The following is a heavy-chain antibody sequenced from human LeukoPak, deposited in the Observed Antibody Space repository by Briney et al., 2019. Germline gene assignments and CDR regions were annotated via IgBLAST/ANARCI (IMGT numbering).Heavy chain of an antibody. Sequence: ASVKVSCKASGYTFTGYYMHWVRQAPGQGLEWMGWINPNSGGTNYAQKFQGRVTMTRDTSISTAYMELSRLRSDDTAVYYCARRVLMVYAMEPSNWFDPWGQGTLVTVSS. D-gene: IGHD2-8*01. CDR3: ARRVLMVYAMEPSNWFDP. V-gene: IGHV1-2*02. CDR1: GYTFTGYY. CDR2: INPNSGGT. J-gene: IGHJ5*02.